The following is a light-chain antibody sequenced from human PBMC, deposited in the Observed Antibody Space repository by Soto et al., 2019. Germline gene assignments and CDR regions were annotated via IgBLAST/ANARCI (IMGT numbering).Light chain of an antibody. CDR1: SSDVGGYNY. V-gene: IGLV2-11*01. J-gene: IGLJ2*01. CDR3: CSHAGSFTLV. Sequence: QSVLTQPRSVSGSPGQSVTISCTGTSSDVGGYNYVSWYQKYPGKAPRLMIYDVSKRPSGAPDRFSGSKSGNTASLTISWLQAEDEADYYCCSHAGSFTLVFGGGTKLTVL. CDR2: DVS.